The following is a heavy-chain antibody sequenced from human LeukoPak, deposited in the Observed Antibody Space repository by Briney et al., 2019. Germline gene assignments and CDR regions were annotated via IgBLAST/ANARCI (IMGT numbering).Heavy chain of an antibody. D-gene: IGHD3-3*01. CDR1: GGSISSYY. CDR2: IYYSGST. CDR3: ARQGEFALPIGNSYYDFWSGYSEYNWFDP. Sequence: SETLSLTCTVSGGSISSYYWSWIRQPPGKGLEWIGYIYYSGSTNYNPSLKSRVTISVDTSKNQFSLKLSSVTAADTAVYYCARQGEFALPIGNSYYDFWSGYSEYNWFDPWGQGTLVTVSS. V-gene: IGHV4-59*08. J-gene: IGHJ5*02.